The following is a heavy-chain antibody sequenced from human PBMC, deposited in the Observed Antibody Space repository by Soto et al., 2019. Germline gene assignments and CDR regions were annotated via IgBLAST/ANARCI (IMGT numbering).Heavy chain of an antibody. CDR2: IRSRSIDM. Sequence: EVQLVESGGGLVKPGESLRLSCVASGFTFSNYNINWVRQAPGKGLEWVSSIRSRSIDMYYADSVKGRFTISRDDAKNSLSLQMNGLRAEDTAVYFCVRESYPAKAFDIWGQGTMVTVSS. CDR3: VRESYPAKAFDI. D-gene: IGHD2-2*01. CDR1: GFTFSNYN. J-gene: IGHJ3*02. V-gene: IGHV3-21*01.